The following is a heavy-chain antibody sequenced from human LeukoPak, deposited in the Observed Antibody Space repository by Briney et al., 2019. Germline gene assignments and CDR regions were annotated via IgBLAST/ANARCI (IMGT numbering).Heavy chain of an antibody. V-gene: IGHV4-61*02. J-gene: IGHJ4*02. CDR1: GGSISSGSYY. D-gene: IGHD6-19*01. CDR3: ARETSLAGFASGLGFNY. CDR2: IYTSGST. Sequence: SQTLSLTCTVSGGSISSGSYYWSWIRQPAGKGLEWIGRIYTSGSTNYNPSLKSRVTISVDTSKIQFSLKLTSVTAADTATYYCARETSLAGFASGLGFNYWGQGILVTVSS.